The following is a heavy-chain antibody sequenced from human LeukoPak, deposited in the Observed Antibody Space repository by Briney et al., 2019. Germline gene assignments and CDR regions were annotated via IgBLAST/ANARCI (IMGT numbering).Heavy chain of an antibody. Sequence: GGSLRLSCAASGFTFSSYSMNWVRQAPGKGLEWVSYISSSSSTIYYADSVKGRFTISRDNAKNSLYLQMSSLRAEDTAVYYCARDLHNVGEYYIDYWGQGTLVTVSS. J-gene: IGHJ4*02. CDR3: ARDLHNVGEYYIDY. V-gene: IGHV3-48*01. CDR2: ISSSSSTI. D-gene: IGHD3-10*01. CDR1: GFTFSSYS.